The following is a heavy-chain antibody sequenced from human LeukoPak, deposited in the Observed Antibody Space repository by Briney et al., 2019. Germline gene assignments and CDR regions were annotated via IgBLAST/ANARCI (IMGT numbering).Heavy chain of an antibody. J-gene: IGHJ4*02. V-gene: IGHV3-74*01. CDR3: IRDLNWNYGDY. D-gene: IGHD1-7*01. Sequence: GGSLRLSCAASGFTFRSYSMHWVRQAPGKGLVWVSRIKTDGITTTYADSVKGRFTTSRDNAKNTLYLQKDSLRAEDTAVYYCIRDLNWNYGDYWGQGSLVTVSS. CDR2: IKTDGITT. CDR1: GFTFRSYS.